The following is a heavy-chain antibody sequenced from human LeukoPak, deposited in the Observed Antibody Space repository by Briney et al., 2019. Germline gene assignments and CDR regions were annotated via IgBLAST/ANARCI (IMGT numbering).Heavy chain of an antibody. D-gene: IGHD3-16*01. J-gene: IGHJ4*02. CDR1: GLTFSPYW. CDR3: ARSLGDD. V-gene: IGHV3-7*01. CDR2: INQNGREK. Sequence: PGGSLRLSCEVSGLTFSPYWMTWVRQAPGKGLEWVASINQNGREKYYVDSVKGRFTISRDNAKHSLYLQMNSLRDEDTAVYYCARSLGDDWGQGTLVTVSS.